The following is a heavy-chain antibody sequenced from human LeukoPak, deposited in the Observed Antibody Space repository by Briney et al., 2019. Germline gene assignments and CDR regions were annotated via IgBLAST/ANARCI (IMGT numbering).Heavy chain of an antibody. Sequence: GGSLRLSCAASGFTFSTYSMNWVRQAPGKGLEWVSYISSSSSTIYYADSVKGRFTISRDNAKNSLYLQMNSLRAEDTAVYYCAADAGYYDYVWGSYRYTDFDYWGQGTLVTVSS. CDR1: GFTFSTYS. D-gene: IGHD3-16*02. V-gene: IGHV3-48*04. CDR3: AADAGYYDYVWGSYRYTDFDY. CDR2: ISSSSSTI. J-gene: IGHJ4*02.